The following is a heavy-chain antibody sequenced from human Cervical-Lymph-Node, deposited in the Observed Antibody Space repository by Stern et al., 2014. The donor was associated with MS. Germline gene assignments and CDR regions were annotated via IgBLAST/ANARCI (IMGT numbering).Heavy chain of an antibody. D-gene: IGHD3-10*01. CDR3: ARAGGSEDDF. CDR2: ISSRDGTI. J-gene: IGHJ4*02. Sequence: VQLEESGGGLVKPGGSLRLSCAASGFIFSDYYMNWIRQAPGKGLEWLSYISSRDGTIYYADSVKGRFTISRDNAKKSLYLHMNSLRAEDTAVYYCARAGGSEDDFWGQGTLVTVSS. CDR1: GFIFSDYY. V-gene: IGHV3-11*01.